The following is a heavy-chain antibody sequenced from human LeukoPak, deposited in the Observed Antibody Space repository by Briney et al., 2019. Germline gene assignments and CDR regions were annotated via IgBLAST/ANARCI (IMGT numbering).Heavy chain of an antibody. V-gene: IGHV3-21*01. CDR3: ARDRAQFIAVAGTVDY. J-gene: IGHJ4*02. CDR2: ISSSSSYI. D-gene: IGHD6-19*01. Sequence: GGSLRLSCAASGFTFSSYSMNWVRQAPGKGLERVSSISSSSSYIYYADSVKGRFTISRDNAKNSLYLQMNSLRAEDTAVYYCARDRAQFIAVAGTVDYWGQGTLVTVSS. CDR1: GFTFSSYS.